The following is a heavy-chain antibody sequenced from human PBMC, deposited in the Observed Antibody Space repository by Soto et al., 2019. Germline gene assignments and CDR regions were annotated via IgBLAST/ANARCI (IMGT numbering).Heavy chain of an antibody. D-gene: IGHD1-26*01. V-gene: IGHV4-39*01. CDR2: IYYSGST. J-gene: IGHJ4*02. CDR3: ARRSIVGPTTNYDY. CDR1: GGSISSSSYY. Sequence: PSETLSLTCTVSGGSISSSSYYWGWIRQPPGKGLEWIGSIYYSGSTYYNLSLKSRVTISVDTSKNQFSLKLSSVTAADTAVYYCARRSIVGPTTNYDYWGQGTLVTVSS.